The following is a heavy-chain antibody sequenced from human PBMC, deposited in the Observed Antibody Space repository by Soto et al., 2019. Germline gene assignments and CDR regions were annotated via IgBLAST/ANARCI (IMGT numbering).Heavy chain of an antibody. CDR3: AGGPGVARNH. J-gene: IGHJ5*02. D-gene: IGHD5-12*01. CDR2: IYHSGST. Sequence: QLQLQESGSGLVKPSQTLSLTCAVSGGSISSGGYSWSWIRQPPGKGLEWIGYIYHSGSTYYNPSLKSRVTISVDRSKTPFSLKLSSVTASDTPVSYFAGGPGVARNHWRQGTLVTVSS. V-gene: IGHV4-30-2*01. CDR1: GGSISSGGYS.